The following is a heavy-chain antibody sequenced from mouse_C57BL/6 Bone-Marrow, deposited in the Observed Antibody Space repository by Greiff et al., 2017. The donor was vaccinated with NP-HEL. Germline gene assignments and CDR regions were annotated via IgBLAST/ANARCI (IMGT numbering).Heavy chain of an antibody. Sequence: EVKLVESGGGLVQSGRSLRLSCATSGFTFSDFYMEWVRQAPGKGLEWIAASRNKANDYTTEYSASVKGRFIVSRDTSQSILYLQMNALRAEDTAIYYCARDAPYYYGSSYIYWYFDVWGTGTTVTVSS. V-gene: IGHV7-1*01. CDR2: SRNKANDYTT. CDR3: ARDAPYYYGSSYIYWYFDV. D-gene: IGHD1-1*01. J-gene: IGHJ1*03. CDR1: GFTFSDFY.